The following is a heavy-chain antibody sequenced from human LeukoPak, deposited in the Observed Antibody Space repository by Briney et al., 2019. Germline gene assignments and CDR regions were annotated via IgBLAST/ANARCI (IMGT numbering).Heavy chain of an antibody. CDR2: ITPSDGST. Sequence: ASVKVSCKASGYTFSDHHMHWVRQAPGQGLEWMGKITPSDGSTTYAQKFQDRVTMTRDTSTSTVYMELNSLSSEDTAVYYCARDTYGSDYRGQGTLVTVSS. V-gene: IGHV1-46*01. CDR3: ARDTYGSDY. D-gene: IGHD4-17*01. J-gene: IGHJ4*02. CDR1: GYTFSDHH.